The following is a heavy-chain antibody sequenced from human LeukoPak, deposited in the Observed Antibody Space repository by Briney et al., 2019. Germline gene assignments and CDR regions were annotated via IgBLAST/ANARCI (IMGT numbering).Heavy chain of an antibody. CDR2: ISGRGGST. Sequence: GGSLRLSCVASGFTFSTYAMTWVRQAPGKRLEWVSAISGRGGSTYYADSVKGRFTISRDNSKNTVYLQMNSLRAEDTAVYYCAKDVTVVTPRDLFDYWGQGTLVTVSS. CDR3: AKDVTVVTPRDLFDY. J-gene: IGHJ4*02. CDR1: GFTFSTYA. D-gene: IGHD4-23*01. V-gene: IGHV3-23*01.